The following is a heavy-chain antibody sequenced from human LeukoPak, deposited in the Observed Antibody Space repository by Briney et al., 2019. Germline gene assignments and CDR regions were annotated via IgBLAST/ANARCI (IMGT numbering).Heavy chain of an antibody. CDR3: AKDSRHRRSGWYSPGDYFDY. J-gene: IGHJ4*02. D-gene: IGHD6-19*01. CDR2: ISGSGGST. Sequence: PGGSLRLSCAASGFTFSSYAMSWVRQAPGKGLEWVSAISGSGGSTYYADSVKGRFTISRDNSKNTLYLQMNSLRAEDTAVYYCAKDSRHRRSGWYSPGDYFDYWGQGTLVTVSS. CDR1: GFTFSSYA. V-gene: IGHV3-23*01.